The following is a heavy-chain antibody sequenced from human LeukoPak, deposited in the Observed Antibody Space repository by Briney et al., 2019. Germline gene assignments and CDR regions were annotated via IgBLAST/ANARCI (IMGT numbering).Heavy chain of an antibody. CDR3: ARAPSEIGGYYPEYFRH. CDR2: IKSDGST. J-gene: IGHJ1*01. V-gene: IGHV3-74*01. Sequence: PGGSLRLSCAASGFTFSTYWMHWVRHAPGKGLVWVSRIKSDGSTNYSDYVKGRVTISRDNAKNTLSLQMNSLRPEDTGVYYCARAPSEIGGYYPEYFRHWGQGTLVTVSS. CDR1: GFTFSTYW. D-gene: IGHD3-3*01.